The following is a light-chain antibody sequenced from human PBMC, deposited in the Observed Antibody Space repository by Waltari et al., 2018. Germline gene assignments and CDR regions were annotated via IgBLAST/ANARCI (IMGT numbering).Light chain of an antibody. CDR3: QQYNDWGQT. V-gene: IGKV3-15*01. CDR2: SAS. CDR1: PTVGSN. J-gene: IGKJ1*01. Sequence: IVMTQSPATLSVSSGKSATLSCRASPTVGSNFAWYQQTPGQAPSLLISSASTRDTGIPHRLSGRGSGTECTLTISSMQSEDVEVYYCQQYNDWGQTFGQGIKVEIK.